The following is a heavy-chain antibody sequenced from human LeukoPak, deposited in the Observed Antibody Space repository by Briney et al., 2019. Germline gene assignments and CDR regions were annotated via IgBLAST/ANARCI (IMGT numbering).Heavy chain of an antibody. CDR2: IKQDGSEK. CDR3: ARVGAATFYWYYMDV. V-gene: IGHV3-7*01. J-gene: IGHJ6*03. D-gene: IGHD2-15*01. CDR1: GFSFSSYW. Sequence: GGSLRLSCEASGFSFSSYWMSWVRQAPGKGPEWVANIKQDGSEKYYLDSLKGRFTVSRDNAKNSLYLQINSLRVGDTAVYFCARVGAATFYWYYMDVWGKGTTVTVSS.